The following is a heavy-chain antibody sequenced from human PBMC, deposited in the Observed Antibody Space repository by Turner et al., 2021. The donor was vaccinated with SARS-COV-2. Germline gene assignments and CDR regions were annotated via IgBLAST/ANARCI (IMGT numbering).Heavy chain of an antibody. J-gene: IGHJ4*02. CDR1: GFTCSTYG. CDR3: AKSGILMITLVTHFDR. V-gene: IGHV3-30*18. D-gene: IGHD3-10*01. Sequence: VQLVESGGGLVQPGKSLRHSCTSSGFTCSTYGMHWVRQATGKGRQWLALISYDGSKEYYAASVRGRFTVSRDNSKNPLHLHMNRLRPEDTAVYLCAKSGILMITLVTHFDRWGQGTLVTVSS. CDR2: ISYDGSKE.